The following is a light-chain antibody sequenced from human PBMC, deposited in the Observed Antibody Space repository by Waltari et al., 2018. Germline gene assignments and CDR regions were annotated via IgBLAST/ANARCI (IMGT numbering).Light chain of an antibody. V-gene: IGKV4-1*01. J-gene: IGKJ5*01. CDR1: QSVLYSSNNKNY. Sequence: DIVMTQSPDSLAVSLGERATINCKSSQSVLYSSNNKNYLAWYQQKPGQPPKLLIYWAYTRESGVPERFSGSGSGTDFTLTISSLQAEDVAVYYCQQYYSNPITFGQGTRLEIK. CDR3: QQYYSNPIT. CDR2: WAY.